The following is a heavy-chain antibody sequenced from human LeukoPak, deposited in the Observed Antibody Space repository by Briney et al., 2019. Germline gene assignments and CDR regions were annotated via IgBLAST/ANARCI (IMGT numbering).Heavy chain of an antibody. V-gene: IGHV3-48*01. D-gene: IGHD4-17*01. J-gene: IGHJ3*02. CDR1: RFTFSTYS. Sequence: GGSLRLSCAASRFTFSTYSMNWVRQAPGRGLEWVSYISSSSTNIYYKDSVKGRFTISRDNAKNSLYLHMTSLRAEDTAVYYCVRNDGDNAYDIWGQGPMGIVSS. CDR3: VRNDGDNAYDI. CDR2: ISSSSTNI.